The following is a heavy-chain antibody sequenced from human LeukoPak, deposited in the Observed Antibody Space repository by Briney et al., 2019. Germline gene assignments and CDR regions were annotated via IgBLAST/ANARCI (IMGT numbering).Heavy chain of an antibody. V-gene: IGHV3-23*01. CDR3: AKAYYSDTARYNHYYGLDV. D-gene: IGHD5-18*01. CDR2: ISGNGRST. J-gene: IGHJ6*02. CDR1: VLTFSGDA. Sequence: GGSLRLSCAASVLTFSGDAMTWGRQAPGKGLEWVSAISGNGRSTFYADSVKGRFTISRDNSKNTLYLQMNSLRAEDTAVYYCAKAYYSDTARYNHYYGLDVWGQGTTVTVSS.